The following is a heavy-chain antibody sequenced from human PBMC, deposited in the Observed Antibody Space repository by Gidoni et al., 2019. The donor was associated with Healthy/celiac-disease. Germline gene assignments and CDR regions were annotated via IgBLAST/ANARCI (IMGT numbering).Heavy chain of an antibody. V-gene: IGHV4-34*01. CDR3: ARNSGYCSSTSCYALDY. Sequence: QVQLQQWGAGLLKPSETLSLTCAVYGGSFSGYYWSWIRQPPGKGLEWIGEINHSGSTNYNPSLKSRVTISVDTSKNQFSLKLSSVTAADTAVYYCARNSGYCSSTSCYALDYWGQGTLVTVSS. CDR2: INHSGST. D-gene: IGHD2-2*01. J-gene: IGHJ4*02. CDR1: GGSFSGYY.